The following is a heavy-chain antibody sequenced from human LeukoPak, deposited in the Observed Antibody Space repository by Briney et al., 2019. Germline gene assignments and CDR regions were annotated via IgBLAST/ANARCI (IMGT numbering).Heavy chain of an antibody. V-gene: IGHV4-38-2*02. Sequence: SETLSLTCTLFGSSISDNYYWGWIRRPPGKGLEWIGSVYHSGSTYYNPSLKSRVTLSVDTSNNHFSLKLRSVTAADTAVYYCASGTAMVDFDYWGQGTLVTVSS. CDR1: GSSISDNYY. CDR2: VYHSGST. D-gene: IGHD5-18*01. J-gene: IGHJ4*02. CDR3: ASGTAMVDFDY.